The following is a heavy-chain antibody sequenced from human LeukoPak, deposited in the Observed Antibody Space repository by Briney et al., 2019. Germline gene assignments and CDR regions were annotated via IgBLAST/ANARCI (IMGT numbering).Heavy chain of an antibody. J-gene: IGHJ4*02. V-gene: IGHV3-15*01. CDR1: GFTFSNAW. D-gene: IGHD3-16*02. Sequence: GGSLRLSCAASGFTFSNAWVSWVRQAPGKGLQCGCRIKSKTDGGTTDYAAPVKGRFTISRDDSKNTLYLQMNSLKTEDTAVYSCTTSIMITFGGVIVRRLFDYWGQGTLVTVSS. CDR2: IKSKTDGGTT. CDR3: TTSIMITFGGVIVRRLFDY.